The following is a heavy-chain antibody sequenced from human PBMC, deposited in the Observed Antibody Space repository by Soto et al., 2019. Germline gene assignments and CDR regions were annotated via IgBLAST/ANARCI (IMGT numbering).Heavy chain of an antibody. Sequence: GGSLRLSCAASGFTFSSYEMNWVRQAPGKGLEWVSHITSRSDTIYYADSVKGRFTISRDNAESSLFLQMNSLRAEDTAVYYCARSSGHYRPFDSWGQGTLVTVSS. CDR3: ARSSGHYRPFDS. CDR2: ITSRSDTI. D-gene: IGHD3-22*01. J-gene: IGHJ4*02. V-gene: IGHV3-48*03. CDR1: GFTFSSYE.